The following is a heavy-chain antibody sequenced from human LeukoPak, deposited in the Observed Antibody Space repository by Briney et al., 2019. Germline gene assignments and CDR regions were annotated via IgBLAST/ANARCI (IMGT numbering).Heavy chain of an antibody. D-gene: IGHD5-12*01. V-gene: IGHV3-74*01. CDR2: ISSDGSST. CDR1: GFTFSSYW. J-gene: IGHJ4*02. Sequence: GGSLRLSCAASGFTFSSYWMHWVRQASGKGLVWVSRISSDGSSTSYADSVKGRFTISRDNAKNTLYLQMNSLRADDTAVYYCARGTGYELLDSWGQGTLVAVSS. CDR3: ARGTGYELLDS.